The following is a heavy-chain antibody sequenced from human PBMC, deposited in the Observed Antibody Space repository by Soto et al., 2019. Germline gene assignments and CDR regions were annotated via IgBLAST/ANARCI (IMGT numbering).Heavy chain of an antibody. J-gene: IGHJ5*02. Sequence: VASVKVSCKASGYTFTGYYIHWVRQAPGQGLEWMGWINPSTGGTNYAQKFQGRVTMTRDTSISTAYMEVSRLRSDDTAVYYCARGRDIVTTMYTPENWFDPWAREPWSPSPQ. CDR1: GYTFTGYY. V-gene: IGHV1-2*02. D-gene: IGHD5-12*01. CDR2: INPSTGGT. CDR3: ARGRDIVTTMYTPENWFDP.